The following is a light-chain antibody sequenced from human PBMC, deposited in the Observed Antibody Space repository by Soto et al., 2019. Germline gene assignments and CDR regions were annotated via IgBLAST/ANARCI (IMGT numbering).Light chain of an antibody. CDR3: SSYSSTTTREV. V-gene: IGLV2-14*01. Sequence: QSFLTRPASVSGAPAQSIAISCTGTSSDVGGYNLVSWYQHHPGSPTKLIIYEVTRRPSGVSNRFSGCKSANMACLTISGLQVEDEADYFCSSYSSTTTREVFGTGTKVTVL. CDR1: SSDVGGYNL. J-gene: IGLJ1*01. CDR2: EVT.